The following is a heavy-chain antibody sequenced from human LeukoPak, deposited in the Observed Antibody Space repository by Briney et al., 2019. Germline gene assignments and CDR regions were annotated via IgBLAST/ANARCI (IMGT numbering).Heavy chain of an antibody. D-gene: IGHD2-2*01. J-gene: IGHJ4*02. Sequence: GGSLRLSCAASGFTFSSYSMNWVRQASGKGLEWVSYIGAAGSTIYYADSVKGRFTISRDNAKNSLFLQMNSLRAEDTAVYYCARDSSTYAGPPDYWGQGTLVTVSS. CDR1: GFTFSSYS. V-gene: IGHV3-48*01. CDR3: ARDSSTYAGPPDY. CDR2: IGAAGSTI.